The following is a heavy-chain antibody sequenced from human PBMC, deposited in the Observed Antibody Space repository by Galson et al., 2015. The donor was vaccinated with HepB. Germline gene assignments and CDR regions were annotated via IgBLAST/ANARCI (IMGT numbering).Heavy chain of an antibody. Sequence: SLRLSCAASGFTFSSYSMNWVRQAPGKGLEWISYITSSSSTIYYADSVRGRFTISRDNAKNSLFLQMNGLRADDTAVYYCARPQTGDYGLYRYDYGVDVWGQGTTVTVSS. CDR3: ARPQTGDYGLYRYDYGVDV. J-gene: IGHJ6*02. CDR1: GFTFSSYS. CDR2: ITSSSSTI. D-gene: IGHD4-17*01. V-gene: IGHV3-48*04.